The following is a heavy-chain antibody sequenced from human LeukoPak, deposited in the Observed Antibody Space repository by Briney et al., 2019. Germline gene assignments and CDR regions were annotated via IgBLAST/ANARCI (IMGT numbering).Heavy chain of an antibody. J-gene: IGHJ4*02. D-gene: IGHD3-3*01. CDR2: IKQDGSEK. CDR1: GFTFSSYW. Sequence: GGSLRLSCAASGFTFSSYWMSWVRQAPGKGLEWVANIKQDGSEKYYVDSVKGRFTISRDNAKNSLYLQMNSLRAEDTAVYYCARANYDFWSGPDYWGQGTLVTVSS. CDR3: ARANYDFWSGPDY. V-gene: IGHV3-7*01.